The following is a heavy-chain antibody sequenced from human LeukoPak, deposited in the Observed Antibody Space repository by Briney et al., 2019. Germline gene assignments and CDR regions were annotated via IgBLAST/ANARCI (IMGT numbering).Heavy chain of an antibody. Sequence: GGSPRLSCAASGFTLSNYWMHWVRQAPGKGLVWVSRINSDGSTTTYADSVKGRFTISRDNAKNRLSLQMNSLRAEDTAVYYCARGYSRYRVDYWGQGTLVTVSS. CDR2: INSDGSTT. CDR3: ARGYSRYRVDY. D-gene: IGHD6-13*01. J-gene: IGHJ4*02. CDR1: GFTLSNYW. V-gene: IGHV3-74*01.